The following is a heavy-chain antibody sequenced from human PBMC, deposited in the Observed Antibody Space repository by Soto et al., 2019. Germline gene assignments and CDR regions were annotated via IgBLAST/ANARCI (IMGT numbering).Heavy chain of an antibody. V-gene: IGHV3-73*02. CDR2: IRYKVNKYAT. CDR3: GYDFWSGYYSVGQTSGMDV. J-gene: IGHJ6*02. CDR1: GFTFSGSA. Sequence: EVQLVESGGGLVQPGGSLKLSCAASGFTFSGSAIHWVRQASGKGLEWIGRIRYKVNKYATAYAASVTGRFTISRDDSKNMAYLQMNSLKTDDTAVYYCGYDFWSGYYSVGQTSGMDVWGQGTTVTVSS. D-gene: IGHD3-3*01.